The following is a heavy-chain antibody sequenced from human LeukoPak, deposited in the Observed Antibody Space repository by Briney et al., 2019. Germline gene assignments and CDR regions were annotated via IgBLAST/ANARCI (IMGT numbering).Heavy chain of an antibody. CDR1: GGSITTYY. CDR2: IYTSGTT. J-gene: IGHJ4*02. Sequence: PSETPSLTCTVSGGSITTYYWSWIRQPAGKGLEWIGRIYTSGTTNYNPSLKSRVTMSLDTSNHKLSLKLSSVTAADTAVYYCARLNHDNCFDFWGQGILVTVSS. V-gene: IGHV4-4*07. CDR3: ARLNHDNCFDF. D-gene: IGHD1-1*01.